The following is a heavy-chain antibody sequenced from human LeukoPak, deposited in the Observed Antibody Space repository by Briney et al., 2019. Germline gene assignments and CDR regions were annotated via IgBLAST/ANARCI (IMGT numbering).Heavy chain of an antibody. V-gene: IGHV4-59*01. D-gene: IGHD6-19*01. J-gene: IGHJ3*02. Sequence: PSETLSLTCTVSGGSISDYSWSWIRQPPGKGLEWIGNIYYSGSANHNPSLKSRVTISRDTSKNQFSLKLTSVTTADTAVYYCARQEAVEDAFDIWGQGTMVTVSS. CDR2: IYYSGSA. CDR1: GGSISDYS. CDR3: ARQEAVEDAFDI.